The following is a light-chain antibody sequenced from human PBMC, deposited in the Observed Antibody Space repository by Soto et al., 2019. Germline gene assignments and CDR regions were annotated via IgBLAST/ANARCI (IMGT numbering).Light chain of an antibody. J-gene: IGLJ3*02. V-gene: IGLV2-23*01. CDR1: SSDVGSYNL. Sequence: QSALTQPASVSGSPGQSITISCTGTSSDVGSYNLVSWYQQHPGKAPKLMIYEGSKRPSGVSNRFSGSKSGNTASLTISGLQAEDEADYSCCSSAGSPWVFGGGTKLTVL. CDR3: CSSAGSPWV. CDR2: EGS.